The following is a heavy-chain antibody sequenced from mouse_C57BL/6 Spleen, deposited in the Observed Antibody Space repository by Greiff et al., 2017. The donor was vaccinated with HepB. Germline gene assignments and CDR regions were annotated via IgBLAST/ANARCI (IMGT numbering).Heavy chain of an antibody. J-gene: IGHJ2*01. CDR3: ARGGFYGSADY. V-gene: IGHV3-6*01. CDR1: GYSITSGYY. Sequence: EVQLVESGPGLVKPSQSLSLTCSVTGYSITSGYYWNWIRQFPGNKLEWMGYISYDGSNNYNPSLKNRLSITRDTSKNQFFLKLNSVTTEDTATYYCARGGFYGSADYWGQGTTLTVSS. D-gene: IGHD1-1*01. CDR2: ISYDGSN.